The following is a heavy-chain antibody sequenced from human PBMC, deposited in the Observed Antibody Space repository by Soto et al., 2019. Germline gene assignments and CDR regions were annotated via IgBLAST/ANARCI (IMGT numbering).Heavy chain of an antibody. Sequence: EVQLVESGGGLVKPGGSLRLSCAASGFTFSSYSMNWVRQAPGKGLEWVSSISSSSSYIYYADSVKGRFTISRDNAKNSLYLQMNSLRAEATAVYYCASAPGGDGYNVDYWGQGTLVTVSS. J-gene: IGHJ4*02. CDR1: GFTFSSYS. V-gene: IGHV3-21*01. CDR3: ASAPGGDGYNVDY. D-gene: IGHD5-12*01. CDR2: ISSSSSYI.